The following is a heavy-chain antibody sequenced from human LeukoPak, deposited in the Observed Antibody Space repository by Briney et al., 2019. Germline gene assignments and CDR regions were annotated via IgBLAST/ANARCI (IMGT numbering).Heavy chain of an antibody. CDR1: GYSFSSYW. CDR2: IYPGDSDI. Sequence: GESLKISCQGSGYSFSSYWIVWVRQMSGKGLEWMGIIYPGDSDIKYSPSFQGQVTVSADKSTSTAYLQWSSLKASDTAVYYCVRPGPSGSYAYWGPGTLVIVSS. D-gene: IGHD1-26*01. CDR3: VRPGPSGSYAY. V-gene: IGHV5-51*01. J-gene: IGHJ4*02.